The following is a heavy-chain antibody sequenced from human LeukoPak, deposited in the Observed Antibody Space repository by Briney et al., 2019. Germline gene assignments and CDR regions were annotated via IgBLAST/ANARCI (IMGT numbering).Heavy chain of an antibody. CDR2: INTYGTST. J-gene: IGHJ5*02. D-gene: IGHD5-12*01. V-gene: IGHV3-74*03. Sequence: PGGSLRLSCAASGFTFSSYWMHWVRQVPGKGLVWVARINTYGTSTTYGDSVEGRFTISRDNAKNTLYLEMNSLRDDDTAVYYCARGSNTVPTKDWFDPWGQGTQVTVSS. CDR1: GFTFSSYW. CDR3: ARGSNTVPTKDWFDP.